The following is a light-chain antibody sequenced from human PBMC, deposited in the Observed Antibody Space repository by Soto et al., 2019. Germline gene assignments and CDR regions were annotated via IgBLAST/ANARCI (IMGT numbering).Light chain of an antibody. CDR2: GAS. CDR1: QSVSSNY. CDR3: QQYVSFPLT. J-gene: IGKJ4*01. V-gene: IGKV3-20*01. Sequence: EIVLTQSPGTLSSSPGERVTLSCRASQSVSSNYLAWYQQKPGQAPRLLIYGASSRATGIPDRFSGRGSGTDFTLTITRLEPEDFAVYYCQQYVSFPLTFGGGTEVEI.